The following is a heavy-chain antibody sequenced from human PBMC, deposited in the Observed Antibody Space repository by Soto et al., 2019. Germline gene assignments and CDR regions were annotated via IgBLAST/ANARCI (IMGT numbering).Heavy chain of an antibody. Sequence: QVQLQESGPGLVKPSQTLTLTCTVSGGSISSGRFYWSWIRQHPGKGLEWIGHISDSGSSYYNPSPESRVTISVGPSEKQFSLKLSAVTAADTAVYFCARTTFFGIFTAYYSLFDYWGQGTKVTVSS. CDR1: GGSISSGRFY. V-gene: IGHV4-31*03. J-gene: IGHJ4*02. CDR2: ISDSGSS. D-gene: IGHD3-9*01. CDR3: ARTTFFGIFTAYYSLFDY.